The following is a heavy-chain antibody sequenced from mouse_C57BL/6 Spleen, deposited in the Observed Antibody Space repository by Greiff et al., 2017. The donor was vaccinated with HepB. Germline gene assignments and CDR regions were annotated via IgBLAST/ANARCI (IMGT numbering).Heavy chain of an antibody. D-gene: IGHD1-1*01. CDR2: IDPSDSYT. CDR1: GYTFTSYW. Sequence: QVQLQQPGAELVMPGASVKLSCKASGYTFTSYWMHWVKPRPGQGLEWIGEIDPSDSYTNYNQKFKGKSTLTVDKSSSTAYMQLSSLTSEDSAVYYCAIAHYYGSAPFAYWGQGTLVTVSA. J-gene: IGHJ3*01. CDR3: AIAHYYGSAPFAY. V-gene: IGHV1-69*01.